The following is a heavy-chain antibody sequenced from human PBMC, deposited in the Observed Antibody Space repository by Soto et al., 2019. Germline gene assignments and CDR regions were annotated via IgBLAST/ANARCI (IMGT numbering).Heavy chain of an antibody. CDR2: IFSNDEK. V-gene: IGHV2-26*01. CDR3: ARSHGIVVPAAMFSSDGYMDI. CDR1: GFSLSNARMG. J-gene: IGHJ6*03. D-gene: IGHD2-2*01. Sequence: QVTLKESGPVLVKPTETLTLTCTVSGFSLSNARMGVSWIRQPPGKALEWLAHIFSNDEKSYSTSLKSRLTISKDTSKSQVVLTMTNMDPVDTATYYCARSHGIVVPAAMFSSDGYMDIWGKGTTVTVSS.